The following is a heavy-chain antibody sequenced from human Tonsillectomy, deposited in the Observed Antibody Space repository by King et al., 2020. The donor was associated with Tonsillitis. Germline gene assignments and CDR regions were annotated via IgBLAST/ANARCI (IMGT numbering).Heavy chain of an antibody. V-gene: IGHV4-59*01. CDR2: IFYTGST. CDR1: GGSISRYY. Sequence: QLQESGPGLVKPSETLSLTCSVSGGSISRYYWSWLRQPPGKGLEWIGYIFYTGSTNYNPSLKSRVTMSLDTSKNQFSLNLSSVTAADTAVYYCAREMATTWGGFDYWGQGTLVTVSS. CDR3: AREMATTWGGFDY. D-gene: IGHD5-24*01. J-gene: IGHJ4*02.